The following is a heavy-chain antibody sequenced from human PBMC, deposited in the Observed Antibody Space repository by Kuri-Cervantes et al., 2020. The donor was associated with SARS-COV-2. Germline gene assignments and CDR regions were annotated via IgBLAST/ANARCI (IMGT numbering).Heavy chain of an antibody. D-gene: IGHD5-12*01. CDR1: GFTVSSNY. J-gene: IGHJ4*02. CDR3: ARASVARYYFDY. Sequence: GGSLRLSCAASGFTVSSNYMSWVRQAPGKGLEWVSVIYSGGSTYYADSVKGRFTISRDNAKNSLYLQMNSLRAEDTAVYYCARASVARYYFDYWGQGTLVTV. V-gene: IGHV3-66*01. CDR2: IYSGGST.